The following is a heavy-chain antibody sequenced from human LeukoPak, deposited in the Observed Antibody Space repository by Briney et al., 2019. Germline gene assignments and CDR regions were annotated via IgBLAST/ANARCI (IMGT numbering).Heavy chain of an antibody. CDR3: ATDYGGYSKY. V-gene: IGHV1-8*03. J-gene: IGHJ4*02. CDR1: GYTFTSYD. D-gene: IGHD4-23*01. CDR2: MNPNSGNT. Sequence: GASVKVSCKASGYTFTSYDINWVRQATGQGLEWMGWMNPNSGNTGYAQKFQGRVTITADKSTNTAYMELSGLRSEDTAMFYCATDYGGYSKYWGQGTLVTVSS.